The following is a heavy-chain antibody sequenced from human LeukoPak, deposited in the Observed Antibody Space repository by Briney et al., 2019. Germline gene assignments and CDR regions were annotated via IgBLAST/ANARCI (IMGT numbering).Heavy chain of an antibody. CDR3: AKGYFDWFAAPFDY. J-gene: IGHJ4*02. D-gene: IGHD3-9*01. Sequence: GGSLRLSCAASGFTFSTYWMGWVRQAPGKGLEWVSAISGSGVTTYYADSVKGRFTISRDSSKNTLYLQMNSLRAEDTALYYCAKGYFDWFAAPFDYWGQGTLVTVSS. V-gene: IGHV3-23*01. CDR2: ISGSGVTT. CDR1: GFTFSTYW.